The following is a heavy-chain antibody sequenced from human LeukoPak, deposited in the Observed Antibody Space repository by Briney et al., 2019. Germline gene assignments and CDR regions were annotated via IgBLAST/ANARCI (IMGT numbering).Heavy chain of an antibody. CDR1: GFTFSSYT. J-gene: IGHJ4*02. V-gene: IGHV3-21*03. CDR2: IISSGAYI. Sequence: GGSLRLSCAASGFTFSSYTMNWVRQAPGKGLEWVSSIISSGAYIYYADSVKGRFTISRDNAKNSLYLQMNSLRAEDTAAYYCARDFGGYCSSTNCYLGHLDYWGQGTLVTVSS. CDR3: ARDFGGYCSSTNCYLGHLDY. D-gene: IGHD2-2*01.